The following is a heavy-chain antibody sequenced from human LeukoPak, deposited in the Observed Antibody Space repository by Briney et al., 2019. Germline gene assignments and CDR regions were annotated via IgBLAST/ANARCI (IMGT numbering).Heavy chain of an antibody. V-gene: IGHV1-8*01. CDR1: GYTFTSYD. Sequence: GASVKVSCKASGYTFTSYDINWVRQAAGQGLEWMGWMNPNSGNTGYAQKFQGRVTMTRNTSISTAYMELSSLRSEDTAVYYCASSGYSYGSAAENMTIDDYWGQGTLVTVSS. J-gene: IGHJ4*02. CDR2: MNPNSGNT. D-gene: IGHD5-18*01. CDR3: ASSGYSYGSAAENMTIDDY.